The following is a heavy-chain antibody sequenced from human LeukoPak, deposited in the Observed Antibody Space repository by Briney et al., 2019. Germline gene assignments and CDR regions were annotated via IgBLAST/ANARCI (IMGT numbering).Heavy chain of an antibody. J-gene: IGHJ3*02. Sequence: SETLSLTSTGSGGSISSYYWSWIRQPPGKGLEWIRYIYYSGSTNYNPSLKSRVTISVDTSKDQFSLKLSSVTAADTAVYYCARENRGYSYGFSGAAFDIWGQGTMVTVSS. D-gene: IGHD5-18*01. CDR3: ARENRGYSYGFSGAAFDI. CDR2: IYYSGST. V-gene: IGHV4-59*01. CDR1: GGSISSYY.